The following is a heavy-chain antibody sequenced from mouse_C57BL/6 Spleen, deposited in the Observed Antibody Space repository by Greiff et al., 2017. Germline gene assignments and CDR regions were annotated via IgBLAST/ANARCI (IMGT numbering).Heavy chain of an antibody. CDR2: FYPGSGSI. J-gene: IGHJ1*03. D-gene: IGHD2-5*01. Sequence: VKLMESGAELVKPGASVKLSCKASGYTFTEYTIHWVKQRSGQGLEWIGWFYPGSGSIKYNEKFKDKATLTADKSSSTVYMELSRLTSEDSAVYFCARHDYYSNYDGYFDVWGTGTTVTVSS. CDR3: ARHDYYSNYDGYFDV. CDR1: GYTFTEYT. V-gene: IGHV1-62-2*01.